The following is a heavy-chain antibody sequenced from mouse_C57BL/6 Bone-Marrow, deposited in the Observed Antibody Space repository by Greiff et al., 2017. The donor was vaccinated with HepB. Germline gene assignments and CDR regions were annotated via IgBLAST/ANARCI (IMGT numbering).Heavy chain of an antibody. D-gene: IGHD1-1*01. Sequence: QVHVKQPGAELVKPGASVKMSCKASGYTFTSYWITWVKQRPGQGLEWIGDIYPGSGSTNYNEKFKSKATLTVDTSSSTAYMQLSSLTSEDSAVYYCARPGSRRYYAMDYWGQGTSVTVSS. J-gene: IGHJ4*01. V-gene: IGHV1-55*01. CDR2: IYPGSGST. CDR1: GYTFTSYW. CDR3: ARPGSRRYYAMDY.